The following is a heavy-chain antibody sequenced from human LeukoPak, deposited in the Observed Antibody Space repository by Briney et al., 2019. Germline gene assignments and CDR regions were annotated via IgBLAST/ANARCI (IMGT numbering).Heavy chain of an antibody. Sequence: GASVKVSCKASGGTFSSYAISWVRQAPGQGLEWMEGIIPIFGTANYAQKFQGRVTITADESTSTAYMELSSLRSEDTAVYYCAYYYDSSGYYEGYFDYWGQGTLVTVSS. D-gene: IGHD3-22*01. CDR3: AYYYDSSGYYEGYFDY. CDR1: GGTFSSYA. J-gene: IGHJ4*02. CDR2: IIPIFGTA. V-gene: IGHV1-69*13.